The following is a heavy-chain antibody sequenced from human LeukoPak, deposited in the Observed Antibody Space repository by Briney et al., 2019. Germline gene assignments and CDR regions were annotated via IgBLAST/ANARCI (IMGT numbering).Heavy chain of an antibody. Sequence: KSSETLSLTCTVSGGSISSYYWSWIRQPAGKGLEWIGRIYTSGSTNYNPSLKSRVTISVDKSKNQFSLKLSSVTAADTAVYYCATGGSGYWYFDLWGRGTQVTVSS. D-gene: IGHD2-8*02. J-gene: IGHJ2*01. CDR2: IYTSGST. V-gene: IGHV4-4*07. CDR3: ATGGSGYWYFDL. CDR1: GGSISSYY.